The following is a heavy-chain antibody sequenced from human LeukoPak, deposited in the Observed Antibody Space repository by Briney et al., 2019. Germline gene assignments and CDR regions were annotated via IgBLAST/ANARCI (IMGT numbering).Heavy chain of an antibody. V-gene: IGHV1-2*02. D-gene: IGHD6-13*01. CDR3: ARVYNIADHFDY. J-gene: IGHJ4*02. Sequence: ASVKVSCKASGYTFTGYYMHWVRQAPGQGLEWMGWINPNSGGTNYAQKFQGRVTKTRDTSISTAYMELSRLRSDDTAVYYCARVYNIADHFDYWGQGTLVTVSS. CDR1: GYTFTGYY. CDR2: INPNSGGT.